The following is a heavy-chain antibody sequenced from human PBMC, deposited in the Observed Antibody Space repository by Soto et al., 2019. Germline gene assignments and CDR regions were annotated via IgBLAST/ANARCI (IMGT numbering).Heavy chain of an antibody. Sequence: ASLKVSCKASGYTFTSYDINWVRQATGQGLEWMGWMNPNSGNTGYAQKFQGRVTMTRNTSISTAYMELSSLRSEDTAVYYCARAHYYDSSGYYPNFDYWGQGTLVTVS. D-gene: IGHD3-22*01. CDR1: GYTFTSYD. J-gene: IGHJ4*02. CDR2: MNPNSGNT. V-gene: IGHV1-8*01. CDR3: ARAHYYDSSGYYPNFDY.